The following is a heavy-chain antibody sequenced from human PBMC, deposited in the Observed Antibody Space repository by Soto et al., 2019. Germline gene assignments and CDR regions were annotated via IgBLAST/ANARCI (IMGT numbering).Heavy chain of an antibody. D-gene: IGHD3-22*01. CDR3: AKDQYSSSWRYSDS. CDR2: MSYDGTKK. Sequence: GGSLRLSCAASGFDFSNYVMHWVRQAPGKGLEWVTAMSYDGTKKYYKESVKGRFTISRXXSXXXXXXXXXXXXAEDXXXXXXAKDQYSSSWRYSDSWGQGTLVTVSS. V-gene: IGHV3-30*03. CDR1: GFDFSNYV. J-gene: IGHJ4*02.